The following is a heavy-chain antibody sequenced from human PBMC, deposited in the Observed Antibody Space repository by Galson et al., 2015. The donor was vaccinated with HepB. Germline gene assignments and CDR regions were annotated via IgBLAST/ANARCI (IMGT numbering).Heavy chain of an antibody. J-gene: IGHJ6*02. CDR2: ISAYNGNT. CDR1: GYTFTSYG. V-gene: IGHV1-18*01. Sequence: SVKVSCKASGYTFTSYGISWVRQAPGQGLERMGWISAYNGNTNYAQKLQGRVTITADKSTSTAYMELSSLRSEDTAVYYCARAVWRPTVVTPYYYYGMDVWGQGTTVTVSS. CDR3: ARAVWRPTVVTPYYYYGMDV. D-gene: IGHD4-23*01.